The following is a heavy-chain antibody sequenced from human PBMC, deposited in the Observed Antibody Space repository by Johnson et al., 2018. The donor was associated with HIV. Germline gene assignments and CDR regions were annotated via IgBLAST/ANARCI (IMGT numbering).Heavy chain of an antibody. CDR1: GFTFDDYA. J-gene: IGHJ3*02. CDR3: ARGSRYTYDNDDAYLLHAFDI. D-gene: IGHD3-22*01. Sequence: VQLVESGGGLVQPGRSLRLSFAASGFTFDDYAMHWVRQAPGKGLEWVSGISWNSGSTAHADSVKGRFHIPRDNAKSSLYLQMNSLRAEDTAVYYCARGSRYTYDNDDAYLLHAFDIWGQGTTVTVSS. V-gene: IGHV3-9*01. CDR2: ISWNSGST.